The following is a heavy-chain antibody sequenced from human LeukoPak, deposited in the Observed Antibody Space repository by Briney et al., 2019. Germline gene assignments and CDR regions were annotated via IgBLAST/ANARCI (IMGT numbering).Heavy chain of an antibody. D-gene: IGHD1-1*01. J-gene: IGHJ4*02. CDR1: GFTFSSYA. CDR3: ARSYAPALYFTNWYPAY. Sequence: PGGSLRLSCAASGFTFSSYAMSWVRQAPGKGLERVSVLSDSGTSTYYADSVKGRFTISRDNSKNTLYLQMNSLRAGDTAIYYCARSYAPALYFTNWYPAYWGQGTLVTVSS. CDR2: LSDSGTST. V-gene: IGHV3-23*01.